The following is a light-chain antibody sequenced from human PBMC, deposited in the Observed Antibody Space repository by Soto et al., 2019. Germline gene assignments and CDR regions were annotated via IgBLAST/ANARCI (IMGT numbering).Light chain of an antibody. CDR1: GSNVGTSY. CDR2: ANN. V-gene: IGLV1-47*01. CDR3: AAWDDSLSGRV. Sequence: QSVLTQPPSASGTPGQRVTISCSGSGSNVGTSYVYWYQQLPGTAPKLLIYANNQRPSGVPDRFSGSKSGTSASLAISGLRSEDEADYYWAAWDDSLSGRVFGGGTKVTVL. J-gene: IGLJ3*02.